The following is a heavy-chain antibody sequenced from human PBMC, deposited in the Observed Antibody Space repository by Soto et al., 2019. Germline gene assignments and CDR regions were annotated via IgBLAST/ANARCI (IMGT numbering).Heavy chain of an antibody. CDR1: GYSFTSHG. CDR2: INPYNGNT. CDR3: ARDERFLEWSLNYGMDV. D-gene: IGHD3-3*01. V-gene: IGHV1-18*04. J-gene: IGHJ6*02. Sequence: ASVKVSCKASGYSFTSHGVSWVRQAPGQGLQWIGWINPYNGNTLTAQNLQGRVTLTADTSTSTAYMELRSLRSDDTAVYYCARDERFLEWSLNYGMDVWGQGTTVTVSS.